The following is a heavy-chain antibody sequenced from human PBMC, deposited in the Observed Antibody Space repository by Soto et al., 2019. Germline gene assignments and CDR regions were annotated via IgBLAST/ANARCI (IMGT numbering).Heavy chain of an antibody. CDR3: ARTTITYNWNYSFDY. CDR1: GGPISSSNW. J-gene: IGHJ4*02. Sequence: QVQLQESGPGLVKPSGTLSLTCSVSGGPISSSNWWSWVRQPPGKGLEWIGEIYHSGSTNYNPSLKSRVTISVDKSKNQFSLKLSSVTAADTAVYYCARTTITYNWNYSFDYWGQGTLVTVSS. CDR2: IYHSGST. V-gene: IGHV4-4*02. D-gene: IGHD1-7*01.